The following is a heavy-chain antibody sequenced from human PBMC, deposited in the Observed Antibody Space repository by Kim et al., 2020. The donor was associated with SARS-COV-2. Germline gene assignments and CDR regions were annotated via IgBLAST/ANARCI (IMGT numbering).Heavy chain of an antibody. Sequence: ASVKVSCKASGYSFTSSYIHWVRQAPGQGLDWMGIVNPSDGITTYAQKFQGRVTMTRDTSTRTVFMEVSSLRSENTAVYYCAGRGYYGYENLPYYWGQGTLVTVSS. D-gene: IGHD5-12*01. J-gene: IGHJ4*02. CDR2: VNPSDGIT. V-gene: IGHV1-46*01. CDR1: GYSFTSSY. CDR3: AGRGYYGYENLPYY.